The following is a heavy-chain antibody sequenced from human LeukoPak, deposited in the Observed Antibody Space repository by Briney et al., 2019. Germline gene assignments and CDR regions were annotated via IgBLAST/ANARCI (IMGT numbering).Heavy chain of an antibody. CDR1: GVTFSSNA. V-gene: IGHV3-23*01. CDR3: AKDPFGFDAFDM. Sequence: GGSLRLSCAASGVTFSSNAVSWARQAPGKGLEWGSTISAGGVSTYYAESLKGRFTISRDISKYTLYLQMNSLRAEDTAVYYCAKDPFGFDAFDMWGQGTMLSVPS. CDR2: ISAGGVST. J-gene: IGHJ3*02. D-gene: IGHD3-16*01.